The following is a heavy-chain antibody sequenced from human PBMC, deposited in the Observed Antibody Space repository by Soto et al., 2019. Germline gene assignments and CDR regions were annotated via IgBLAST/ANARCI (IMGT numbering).Heavy chain of an antibody. CDR1: GGSISSSSYY. CDR2: IYYSGST. J-gene: IGHJ5*02. D-gene: IGHD3-22*01. Sequence: PSETLSLTCTVSGGSISSSSYYWGWIRQPPGEGLEWIGSIYYSGSTYYNPSLKSRVTISVDTSKNQFSLKLCSVTAADTAVYYCARQVSNYYDSSGYYVLGNWFDPWGQGTLVTVSS. V-gene: IGHV4-39*01. CDR3: ARQVSNYYDSSGYYVLGNWFDP.